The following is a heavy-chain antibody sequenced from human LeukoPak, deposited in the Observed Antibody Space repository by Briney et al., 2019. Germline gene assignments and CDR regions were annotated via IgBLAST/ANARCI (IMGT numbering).Heavy chain of an antibody. J-gene: IGHJ1*01. D-gene: IGHD6-13*01. CDR3: ATTVSAGTYRYFQH. CDR1: GYIFTTYA. Sequence: ASVKVSCKASGYIFTTYAMHWVRQAPGQSLEWMGWINAGNGNTKYSQKFQGRVTITRDTSANIAYMELSSLRSEDTAVYYCATTVSAGTYRYFQHWGQDTVVTVSS. V-gene: IGHV1-3*01. CDR2: INAGNGNT.